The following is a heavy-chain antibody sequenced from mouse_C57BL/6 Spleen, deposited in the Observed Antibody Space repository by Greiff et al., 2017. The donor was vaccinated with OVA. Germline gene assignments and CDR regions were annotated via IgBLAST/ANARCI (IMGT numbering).Heavy chain of an antibody. D-gene: IGHD4-1*01. Sequence: EVKVVESGGGLVQPGASLRLSCAASGFTFTDYYMSWVRQPPGKAPEWLALIRNKANGYTTEYTASVKGRFTISRDNSQNIHYLQMNTLRAEDSATYYCVKASPLTGTHAMDYWGQGTSVTVSS. V-gene: IGHV7-4*01. CDR2: IRNKANGYTT. CDR3: VKASPLTGTHAMDY. J-gene: IGHJ4*01. CDR1: GFTFTDYY.